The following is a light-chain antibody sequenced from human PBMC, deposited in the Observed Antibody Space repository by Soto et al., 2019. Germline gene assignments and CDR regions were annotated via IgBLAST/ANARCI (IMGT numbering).Light chain of an antibody. CDR2: DSS. CDR3: QQYDSLPLT. V-gene: IGKV1-33*01. Sequence: DIQMTQSPSSLSASVGDRVTFTCQASQDITNYLNWYQQKPGKAPKLLIHDSSILETGVPSRFSGSGSGTYFSFTISSLQPEDIATYYCQQYDSLPLTFGQGTRLEIK. J-gene: IGKJ5*01. CDR1: QDITNY.